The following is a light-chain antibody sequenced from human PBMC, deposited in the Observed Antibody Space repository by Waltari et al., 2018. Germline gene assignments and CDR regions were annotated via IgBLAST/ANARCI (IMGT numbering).Light chain of an antibody. V-gene: IGKV1-39*01. CDR2: AAS. J-gene: IGKJ2*01. Sequence: DIQMTQTPSSLSASLRDRDTLTGRASKSIRSNLIWYQQKPGTAPKLLIYAASTLQSGVPSRFSGSGSGTEFTLTISSLQPEDFATYYCQQSYSTPYTFGQGTKLEIK. CDR3: QQSYSTPYT. CDR1: KSIRSN.